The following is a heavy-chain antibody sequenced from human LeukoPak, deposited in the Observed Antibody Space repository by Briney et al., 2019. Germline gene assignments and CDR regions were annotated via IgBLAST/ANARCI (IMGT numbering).Heavy chain of an antibody. D-gene: IGHD5/OR15-5a*01. V-gene: IGHV3-15*01. J-gene: IGHJ4*02. CDR1: GFTFSDAW. Sequence: GGSLRLSCAASGFTFSDAWMSWVRQAPGKGLEWIGRIKSKIDGGATEYAAPVKGRFTISRDDSKNTLYLLMKSLRTEDTAVYYCTTITPLRSTDYWGQGTLVTVSS. CDR3: TTITPLRSTDY. CDR2: IKSKIDGGAT.